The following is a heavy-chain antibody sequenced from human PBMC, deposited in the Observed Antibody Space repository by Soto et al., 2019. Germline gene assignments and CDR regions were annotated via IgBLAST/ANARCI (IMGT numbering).Heavy chain of an antibody. V-gene: IGHV3-30*18. D-gene: IGHD3-22*01. Sequence: GGSLRLSCAASGFTFSSYGMHWVRQAPGKGLEWVAVISYDGSNKYYADSVKGRFTISRDNSKNTLYLQMNSLRAEDTAVYYCAKGEYYDSSFPRFDYWGQGTLVTVSS. J-gene: IGHJ4*02. CDR3: AKGEYYDSSFPRFDY. CDR2: ISYDGSNK. CDR1: GFTFSSYG.